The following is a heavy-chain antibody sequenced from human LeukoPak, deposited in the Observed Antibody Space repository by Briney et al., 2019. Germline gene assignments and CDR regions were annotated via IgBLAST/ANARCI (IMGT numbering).Heavy chain of an antibody. V-gene: IGHV1-2*02. CDR2: INPNSGGT. CDR1: GYTFTVYY. D-gene: IGHD3-22*01. J-gene: IGHJ1*01. Sequence: ASVTVSCTGSGYTFTVYYMHWVRQAPGQGLEWMGWINPNSGGTNYAQKFQGRVTMTRDTSISTAYMELSWLRSDDTAVYYCAREDFYDSSGYYKNKEYFQHWGQGTLVTVSS. CDR3: AREDFYDSSGYYKNKEYFQH.